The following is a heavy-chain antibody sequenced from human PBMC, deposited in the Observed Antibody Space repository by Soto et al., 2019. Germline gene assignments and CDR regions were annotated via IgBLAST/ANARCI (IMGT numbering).Heavy chain of an antibody. CDR1: GFTFSSYS. V-gene: IGHV3-48*04. CDR3: ASMQWLVTEGYFDL. J-gene: IGHJ2*01. Sequence: GGSLRLSCAASGFTFSSYSMNWVRQAPGKGLEWVSYISSSSSTIYYADSVKGRFTISRDNAKNSLYLQMNSLRAEATAVYYCASMQWLVTEGYFDLWGRGTLVTVSS. D-gene: IGHD6-19*01. CDR2: ISSSSSTI.